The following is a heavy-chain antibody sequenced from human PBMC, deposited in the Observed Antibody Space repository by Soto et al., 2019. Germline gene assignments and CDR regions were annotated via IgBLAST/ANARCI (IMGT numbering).Heavy chain of an antibody. CDR1: AFTVSNNY. Sequence: VQLVESGGGLVQPGGSLTLSCVASAFTVSNNYMSWVRQDPGKGLESVALIYSGGGTYYADSVKGRFTISRDNSKNTLYLQMNSLRAEDTAVYYCASGYDPFDYRGQGTLVTVSS. CDR3: ASGYDPFDY. J-gene: IGHJ4*02. CDR2: IYSGGGT. V-gene: IGHV3-66*01. D-gene: IGHD3-3*01.